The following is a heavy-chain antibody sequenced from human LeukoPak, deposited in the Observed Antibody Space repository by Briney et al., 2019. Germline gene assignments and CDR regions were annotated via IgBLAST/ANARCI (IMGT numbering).Heavy chain of an antibody. CDR3: ARHSIAAAGPLWYFDL. CDR1: GGSISSSSYY. CDR2: IYYSGST. D-gene: IGHD6-13*01. Sequence: NPSETLSLTCTVSGGSISSSSYYWGWIRQPPGKGLEWIGGIYYSGSTYYNPSLKSRVTISVDTSKNQFSLKLSSVTAADTAVYYCARHSIAAAGPLWYFDLWGRGTLVTVSS. J-gene: IGHJ2*01. V-gene: IGHV4-39*01.